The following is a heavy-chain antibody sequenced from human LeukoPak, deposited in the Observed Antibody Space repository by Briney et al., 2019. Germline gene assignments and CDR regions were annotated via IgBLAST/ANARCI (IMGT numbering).Heavy chain of an antibody. CDR2: ISGSGSGT. V-gene: IGHV3-23*01. CDR1: GFTFSGYA. J-gene: IGHJ4*02. Sequence: GGSLRLSCAASGFTFSGYAMSWVRQAPGKGLEWVSAISGSGSGTFYTDSVKGRFIISRDNSKNTLYLQMNSLRAGDTAVYYCARCSGSSTSCYTGDYWGQGTLVTVSS. CDR3: ARCSGSSTSCYTGDY. D-gene: IGHD2-2*02.